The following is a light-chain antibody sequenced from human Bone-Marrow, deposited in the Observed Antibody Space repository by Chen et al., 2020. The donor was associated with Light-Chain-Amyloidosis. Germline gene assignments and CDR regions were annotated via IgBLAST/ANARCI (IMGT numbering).Light chain of an antibody. Sequence: SYVLTQPSSVSVAPGQTATIACGGNNIGSTSLHWYQQTPGQAPLLVVYDDSDRPSGIPERLSGSNSGNKATLTISRVEAGDEADYYCQVWDRSSDRPVFGGGTKLTVL. CDR2: DDS. V-gene: IGLV3-21*02. CDR3: QVWDRSSDRPV. CDR1: NIGSTS. J-gene: IGLJ3*02.